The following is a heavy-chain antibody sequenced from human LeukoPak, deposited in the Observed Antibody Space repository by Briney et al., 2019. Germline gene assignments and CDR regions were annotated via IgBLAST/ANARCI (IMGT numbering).Heavy chain of an antibody. V-gene: IGHV3-20*04. CDR3: ARDRTMGVVVAATLDY. CDR2: INWNGGST. Sequence: GGSLRLSCAASGFTFDDYGMSWVRQAPGKGLEWVSGINWNGGSTGYADSVKGRFTISRDNAKNSLYLQMNSLRAEDTALYYCARDRTMGVVVAATLDYWGPGTLVTVSS. D-gene: IGHD2-15*01. J-gene: IGHJ4*02. CDR1: GFTFDDYG.